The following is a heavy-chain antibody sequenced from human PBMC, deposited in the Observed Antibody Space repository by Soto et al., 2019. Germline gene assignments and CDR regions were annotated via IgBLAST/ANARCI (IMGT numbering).Heavy chain of an antibody. V-gene: IGHV5-10-1*01. D-gene: IGHD3-10*01. CDR1: GYSFTSYW. CDR3: ARPYYYGSGSYPYYYYGMDV. CDR2: IDPSDSYT. Sequence: PGESLKISCKGSGYSFTSYWISWVRRMPGKGLEWMGRIDPSDSYTNYSPSFQGHVTISADKSISTAYLQWSSLKASDTAMYYCARPYYYGSGSYPYYYYGMDVWGQGTTVTVSS. J-gene: IGHJ6*02.